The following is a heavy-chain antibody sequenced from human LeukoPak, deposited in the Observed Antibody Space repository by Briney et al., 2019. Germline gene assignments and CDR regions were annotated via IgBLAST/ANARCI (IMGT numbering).Heavy chain of an antibody. CDR1: GFTFSSYS. CDR3: ARDQSIAAAVAAIDY. Sequence: GGSLRLSCAASGFTFSSYSMNWVRQVPGKGLEWVSSISSSSSYIYYADSVKGRFTISRDNAKNSLYLQMNSLRADDTAVYYCARDQSIAAAVAAIDYWGQGTLVTVSS. CDR2: ISSSSSYI. D-gene: IGHD6-13*01. J-gene: IGHJ4*02. V-gene: IGHV3-21*01.